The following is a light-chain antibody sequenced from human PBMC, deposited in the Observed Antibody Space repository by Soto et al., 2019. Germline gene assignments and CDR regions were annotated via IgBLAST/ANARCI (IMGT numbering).Light chain of an antibody. V-gene: IGKV3-11*01. Sequence: EIVLTQSPATLSLSPGERATLSCRASQSFSSYLAWYQQKPGQAPRILIYDASKRATGIPARFSGRGSGTDFTLTISSLEPEDFAVYYCQQRSNWPPVITFGQGTRLEIK. CDR3: QQRSNWPPVIT. CDR1: QSFSSY. CDR2: DAS. J-gene: IGKJ5*01.